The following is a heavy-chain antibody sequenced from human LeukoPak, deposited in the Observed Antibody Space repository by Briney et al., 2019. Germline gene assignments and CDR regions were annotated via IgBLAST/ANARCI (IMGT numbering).Heavy chain of an antibody. D-gene: IGHD3-22*01. Sequence: ASVKVSCKASGYTFTGYYMHWVRQAPGQGLEWMGWSNPNSGGTNYAQKFQGRVTMTRDTSISTAYMELSRLRSDDTAVYYCAGDYYDSSGLNDAFDIWGQGTMVTVSS. CDR2: SNPNSGGT. J-gene: IGHJ3*02. CDR3: AGDYYDSSGLNDAFDI. V-gene: IGHV1-2*02. CDR1: GYTFTGYY.